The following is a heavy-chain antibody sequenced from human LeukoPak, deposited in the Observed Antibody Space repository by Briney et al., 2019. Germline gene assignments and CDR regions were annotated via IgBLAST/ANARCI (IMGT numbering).Heavy chain of an antibody. J-gene: IGHJ6*02. CDR2: VICGGTVT. Sequence: GGSLRLSCSASGLTFRSYAMSWVRQAPGKGLEWGSVVICGGTVTFYADSVRGRFTISRDNSKNTLYLQMNSLRVEDTAIYYCARGGSGSAYYYTMDVWGQGTTVTVS. CDR3: ARGGSGSAYYYTMDV. V-gene: IGHV3-23*01. D-gene: IGHD3-16*01. CDR1: GLTFRSYA.